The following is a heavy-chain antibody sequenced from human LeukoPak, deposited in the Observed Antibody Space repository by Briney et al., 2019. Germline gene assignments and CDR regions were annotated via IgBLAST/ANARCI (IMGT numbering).Heavy chain of an antibody. V-gene: IGHV4-59*12. Sequence: SETLSLTCTVSGGSISSYYWSWIRQPPGKGLEWIGYIYYSGSTYYNPSLKSRVTISVDTSKNQFSLKLSSVTAADTAVYYCARGCSGGSCYFDPWGQGTLVTVSS. CDR1: GGSISSYY. CDR3: ARGCSGGSCYFDP. J-gene: IGHJ5*02. D-gene: IGHD2-15*01. CDR2: IYYSGST.